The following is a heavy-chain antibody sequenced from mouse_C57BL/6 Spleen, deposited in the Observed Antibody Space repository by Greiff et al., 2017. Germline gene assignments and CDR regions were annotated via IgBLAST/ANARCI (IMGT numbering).Heavy chain of an antibody. CDR3: TRGDTTVVAGFDY. Sequence: EVMLVESGTVLARPGASVKMSCKTSGYTFTSYWMHWVKQRPGQGLEWIGAIYPGNSDTSYNQKFKGKAKLTAVTSASTAYMELSSLTNEDSAVYYCTRGDTTVVAGFDYWGQGTTLTVSS. CDR2: IYPGNSDT. CDR1: GYTFTSYW. D-gene: IGHD1-1*01. V-gene: IGHV1-5*01. J-gene: IGHJ2*01.